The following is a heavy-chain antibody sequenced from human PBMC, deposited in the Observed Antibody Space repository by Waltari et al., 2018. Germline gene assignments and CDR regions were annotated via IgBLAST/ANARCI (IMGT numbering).Heavy chain of an antibody. CDR3: ARRHSSSFIKSAFDI. V-gene: IGHV4-34*01. CDR1: GGSFSGYY. D-gene: IGHD6-13*01. J-gene: IGHJ3*02. Sequence: QVQLQQWGAGLLKPSETLSLTCAVYGGSFSGYYWCWLRQPPGKGLEWIGEINHSGSTNYNPSLKSRVTISVDTSKNQFSLKLSSVTAADTAVYYCARRHSSSFIKSAFDIWGQGTMVTVSS. CDR2: INHSGST.